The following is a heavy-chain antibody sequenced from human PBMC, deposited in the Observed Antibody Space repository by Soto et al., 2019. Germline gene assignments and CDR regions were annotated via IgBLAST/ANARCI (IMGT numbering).Heavy chain of an antibody. CDR2: ISPMFGAA. D-gene: IGHD3-10*01. J-gene: IGHJ4*02. Sequence: QVQLVQSGAEVKKPGSSVKVSCQSPVDTFNTYAMNWVRQAPGQGPEWMGDISPMFGAANYAPKFQGRVTITADEATGTSYMQLSSLTSEDTALYFCAREVQVHTPAFVYWGQGTLVTVSS. CDR1: VDTFNTYA. V-gene: IGHV1-69*19. CDR3: AREVQVHTPAFVY.